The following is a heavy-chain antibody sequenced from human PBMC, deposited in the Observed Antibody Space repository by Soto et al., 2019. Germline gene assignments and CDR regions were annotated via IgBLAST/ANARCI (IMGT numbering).Heavy chain of an antibody. CDR3: ARANVLWFDELLSLDP. CDR2: INHSEST. D-gene: IGHD3-10*01. V-gene: IGHV4-34*01. CDR1: GESFSGYY. Sequence: SQTLSLPCAVYGESFSGYYWSWIRQPLGKGLEWIGEINHSESTKYNPSLKSRVTISVDTSKNQFSLKLSSVTAADTAVYYCARANVLWFDELLSLDPWGQGTLVTVSS. J-gene: IGHJ5*02.